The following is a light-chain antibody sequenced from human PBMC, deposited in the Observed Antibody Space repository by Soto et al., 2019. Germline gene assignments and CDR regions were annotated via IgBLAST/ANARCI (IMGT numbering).Light chain of an antibody. CDR2: DAS. Sequence: EFVFTQSPSTLSLSPGERATLPCRASQSVSSYLAWYQQKPGQAPRLLIYDASSRATGIPDRFSGSGSGTDFTLTISRLEPEDFAVYYCQQYGNSPLTFGGGTKVDIK. CDR1: QSVSSY. J-gene: IGKJ4*01. V-gene: IGKV3-20*01. CDR3: QQYGNSPLT.